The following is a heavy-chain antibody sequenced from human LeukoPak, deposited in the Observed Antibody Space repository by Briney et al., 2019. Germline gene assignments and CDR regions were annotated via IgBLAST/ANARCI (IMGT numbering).Heavy chain of an antibody. J-gene: IGHJ4*02. V-gene: IGHV1-46*01. CDR1: GYTFTNYY. CDR2: INPSGGST. D-gene: IGHD2-2*01. CDR3: ARVVRETPDY. Sequence: WASVKVSCKASGYTFTNYYIHWVRQAPGQGLEWMGIINPSGGSTSYAQKFQGRVTMTRDTSTSTVYMELSSLRSEDTAVYYCARVVRETPDYWGQGTLVTVSS.